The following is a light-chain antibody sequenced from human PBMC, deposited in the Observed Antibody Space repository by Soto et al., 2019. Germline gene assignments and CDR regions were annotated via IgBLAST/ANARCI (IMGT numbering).Light chain of an antibody. CDR3: QQYGSSPIT. CDR1: QTVRNNY. CDR2: GAS. V-gene: IGKV3-20*01. Sequence: EIVLPQSPGTLSLSPGERDTLSCRASQTVRNNYLAWYPQKPGQAPRLIIYGASSRATGIPDRFSGSGSGTDCTLTISRLEPEDVAVYYCQQYGSSPITFCQGTRLEI. J-gene: IGKJ5*01.